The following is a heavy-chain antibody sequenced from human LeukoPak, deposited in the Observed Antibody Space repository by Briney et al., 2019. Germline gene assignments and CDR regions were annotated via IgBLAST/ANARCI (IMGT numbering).Heavy chain of an antibody. V-gene: IGHV6-1*01. Sequence: SQTLSLTCGISGDSVSSNSAAWNWIRQSPSRGLEWLGRTYYRSKWYNNYAVSVKSRITINPDTSKNQFSLKLSSVTAADTAVYYCAGTPYGSGSFWGWWFDPWGQGTLVTVSS. CDR3: AGTPYGSGSFWGWWFDP. CDR2: TYYRSKWYN. D-gene: IGHD3-10*01. J-gene: IGHJ5*02. CDR1: GDSVSSNSAA.